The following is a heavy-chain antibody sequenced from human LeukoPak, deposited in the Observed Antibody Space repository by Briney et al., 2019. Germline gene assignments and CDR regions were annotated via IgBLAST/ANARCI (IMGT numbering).Heavy chain of an antibody. D-gene: IGHD6-6*01. CDR2: IYYSGST. J-gene: IGHJ6*03. V-gene: IGHV4-59*01. Sequence: KTSETPSLTCTVSGGSINNSYWTWIRQPPGKGLEWIGHIYYSGSTNYSPSLKSRVTISVDTSKNQFSLKLSSVTAADTAVYYCARGGGLDYYYYYMDVWGKGTTVTISS. CDR1: GGSINNSY. CDR3: ARGGGLDYYYYYMDV.